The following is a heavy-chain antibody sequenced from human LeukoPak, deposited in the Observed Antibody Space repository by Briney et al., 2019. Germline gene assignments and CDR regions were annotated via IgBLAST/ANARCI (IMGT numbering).Heavy chain of an antibody. CDR3: ARGSVQLWLRDTYYYMDV. J-gene: IGHJ6*03. V-gene: IGHV3-20*04. Sequence: GESLRLSCAASGFTFDDYAMNWVRQVPGRGVEGVSGINWNGRITEYADSVKDGFTISRQNTKNSLYLYMNNLGGEATALYFCARGSVQLWLRDTYYYMDVWGKGTTVTVSS. CDR1: GFTFDDYA. CDR2: INWNGRIT. D-gene: IGHD5-18*01.